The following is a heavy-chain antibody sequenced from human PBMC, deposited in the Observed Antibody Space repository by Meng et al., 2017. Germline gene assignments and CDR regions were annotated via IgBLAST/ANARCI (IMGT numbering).Heavy chain of an antibody. D-gene: IGHD3-10*01. CDR2: ISYDGSNK. Sequence: GRLVCSGGGVSPPGMSLRLSWAAVGFTFSSFDMRWVRQAPGKGLEWVAVISYDGSNKYYADSVKGRFTISRDNSKNTLYLQMNSLRAEDTAVYYCAREITMVRGVIIWNWFDPWGQGTLVTVAS. V-gene: IGHV3-30*04. J-gene: IGHJ5*02. CDR3: AREITMVRGVIIWNWFDP. CDR1: GFTFSSFD.